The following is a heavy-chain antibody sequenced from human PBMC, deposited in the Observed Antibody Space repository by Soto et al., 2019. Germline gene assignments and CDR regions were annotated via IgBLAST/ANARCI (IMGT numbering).Heavy chain of an antibody. CDR2: IWYDGSNK. CDR1: GFTFSSYG. Sequence: QVQLVESGGGVVQPGRSLRLSCAASGFTFSSYGMHWVRQAPGKGLEWVAVIWYDGSNKYYADSVKGRFTISRDNSKNTLYLQMNSLRAEDTAVYYCARDQWTWGATTPGDYWGQRTLVTVSS. CDR3: ARDQWTWGATTPGDY. V-gene: IGHV3-33*01. J-gene: IGHJ4*02. D-gene: IGHD5-12*01.